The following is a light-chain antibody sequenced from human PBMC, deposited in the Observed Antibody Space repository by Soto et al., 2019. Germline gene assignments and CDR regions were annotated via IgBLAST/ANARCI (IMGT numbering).Light chain of an antibody. J-gene: IGKJ5*01. CDR3: QQYGNSPIT. Sequence: EVVLTQSPGTLSLSRGERATLSCRASERIYSAYLGWYQQNPGQAPRLLIYCTSSRATGIPDMFSGSGSGTDFTLTISRLEPEDFAVYYCQQYGNSPITFGQGTRLEIK. V-gene: IGKV3-20*01. CDR2: CTS. CDR1: ERIYSAY.